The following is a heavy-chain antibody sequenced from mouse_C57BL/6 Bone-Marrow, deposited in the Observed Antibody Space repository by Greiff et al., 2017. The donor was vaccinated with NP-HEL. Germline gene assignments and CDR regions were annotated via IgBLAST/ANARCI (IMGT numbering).Heavy chain of an antibody. CDR2: IYPRSGDT. J-gene: IGHJ1*03. CDR3: ARNYGSSYDV. V-gene: IGHV1-81*01. Sequence: VQLQQSGAELARPGASVKLSCKASGYTFTSYGISWVKQRTGQGLEWIGEIYPRSGDTYYNEKFKGKATLTADKSSSTSYMELRSLTSEDSAVYFCARNYGSSYDVWGTGTTVTVSS. D-gene: IGHD1-1*01. CDR1: GYTFTSYG.